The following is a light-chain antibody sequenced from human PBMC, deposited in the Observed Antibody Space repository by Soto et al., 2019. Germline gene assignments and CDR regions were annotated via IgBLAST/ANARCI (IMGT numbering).Light chain of an antibody. Sequence: DIQMTQSPSSVSASVGDRVTITCRASQDIYSWLAWYQQKSGRAPKLLIYAASILQSGVPSRFSGSGSGTDFTLTITSLQPEDFATYYCQQLNSFPITSGQGTRLAIK. CDR3: QQLNSFPIT. J-gene: IGKJ5*01. CDR2: AAS. CDR1: QDIYSW. V-gene: IGKV1D-12*01.